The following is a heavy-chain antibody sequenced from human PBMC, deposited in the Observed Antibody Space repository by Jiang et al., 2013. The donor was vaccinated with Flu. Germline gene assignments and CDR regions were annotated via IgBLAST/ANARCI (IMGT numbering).Heavy chain of an antibody. Sequence: GAEVKKPGASVKVSCKVSGYTLTELSMHWVRQAPGKGLEWMGGFDPEDGETIYAQKFQGRVTMTEDTSTDTAYMELSSLRSEDTAVYYCATDRGLLRAQIGAFDIWGQGTMVTVSS. CDR3: ATDRGLLRAQIGAFDI. J-gene: IGHJ3*02. CDR1: GYTLTELS. D-gene: IGHD2-15*01. V-gene: IGHV1-24*01. CDR2: FDPEDGET.